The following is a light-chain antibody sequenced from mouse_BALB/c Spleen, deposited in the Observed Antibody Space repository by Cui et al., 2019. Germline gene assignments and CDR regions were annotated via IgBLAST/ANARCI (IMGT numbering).Light chain of an antibody. CDR1: QDVGTA. CDR2: WAS. Sequence: DIVMTQSHKFMSTSVGDRVSITGKASQDVGTAVAWYQQKPGQSPKLLIYWASTRHTGVPDRFTGSGSGTDFTLTISNVQSEDLADYFCQQYSNYPLTFGAGTKLELK. CDR3: QQYSNYPLT. V-gene: IGKV6-23*01. J-gene: IGKJ5*01.